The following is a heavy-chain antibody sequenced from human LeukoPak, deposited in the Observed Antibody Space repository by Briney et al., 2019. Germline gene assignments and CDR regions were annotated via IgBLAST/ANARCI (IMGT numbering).Heavy chain of an antibody. D-gene: IGHD3-16*01. CDR3: ARENVQSGGFDY. Sequence: GGSLRLSCAASGFTFSSYSMNWVRQAPGKGLEWVSYISSSGSTIYCADSVKGRFTISRDNAKNSLYLQMNSLRAEDTAVYYCARENVQSGGFDYWGQGTLVTVSS. CDR2: ISSSGSTI. J-gene: IGHJ4*02. V-gene: IGHV3-48*04. CDR1: GFTFSSYS.